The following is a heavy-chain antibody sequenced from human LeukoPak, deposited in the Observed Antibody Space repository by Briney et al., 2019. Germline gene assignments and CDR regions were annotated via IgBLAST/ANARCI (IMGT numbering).Heavy chain of an antibody. CDR1: GYTFTSYY. V-gene: IGHV1-46*01. CDR3: ASEEIVGASGYYMDV. J-gene: IGHJ6*03. CDR2: INPSGGTT. D-gene: IGHD1-26*01. Sequence: ASVKVSCKASGYTFTSYYMHWVRQAPGQGLEWMGLINPSGGTTRYAQKFQGRVTMTRDLSTSTDYMELSSLRSEDTAVYYCASEEIVGASGYYMDVWGKGTTVTISS.